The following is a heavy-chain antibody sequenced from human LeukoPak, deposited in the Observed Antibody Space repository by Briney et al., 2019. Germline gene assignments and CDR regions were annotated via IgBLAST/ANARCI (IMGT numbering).Heavy chain of an antibody. V-gene: IGHV4-59*08. J-gene: IGHJ2*01. CDR2: IYYSWST. Sequence: PSETLSLTCTVSGGSISSYYWSWIRQPPGKGLEWIGYIYYSWSTNYNPSLKSRVTISVDTSKNQFSLKLSSVAAAGTAVYYCARQGGGFWYFDLWGRGTLVTVSS. CDR3: ARQGGGFWYFDL. CDR1: GGSISSYY. D-gene: IGHD6-25*01.